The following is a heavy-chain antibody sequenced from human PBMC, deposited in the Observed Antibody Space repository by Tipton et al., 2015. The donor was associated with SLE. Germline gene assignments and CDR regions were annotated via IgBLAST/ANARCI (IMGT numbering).Heavy chain of an antibody. D-gene: IGHD1-7*01. CDR1: GGSISSSHYY. CDR2: IYKSGIS. J-gene: IGHJ6*02. CDR3: ARQELIRLYYGMDV. V-gene: IGHV4-39*07. Sequence: TLSLTCTVSGGSISSSHYYWGWIRQPPGKGLEWIGTIYKSGISYTNPSLRSRLTISVDTSKNQFSLNLTSVTAADTAVYFCARQELIRLYYGMDVWGQGTTVIVSS.